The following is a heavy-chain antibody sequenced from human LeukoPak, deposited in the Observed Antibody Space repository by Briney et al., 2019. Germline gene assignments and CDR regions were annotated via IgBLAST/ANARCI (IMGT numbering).Heavy chain of an antibody. Sequence: PGGSLRLSCAASGFTFSSYAMHWVRQAPGKGLEWVAVISYDGSNKYYADSVKGRFTISRDNSKNTLYLQMNSLRAEDTAVYYCARRSGWDDYYYGMDVWGQGTTVTVSS. CDR3: ARRSGWDDYYYGMDV. V-gene: IGHV3-30-3*01. J-gene: IGHJ6*02. CDR1: GFTFSSYA. D-gene: IGHD6-19*01. CDR2: ISYDGSNK.